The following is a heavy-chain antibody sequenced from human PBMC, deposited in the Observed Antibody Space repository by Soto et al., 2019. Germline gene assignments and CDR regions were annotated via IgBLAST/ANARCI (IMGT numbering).Heavy chain of an antibody. Sequence: QVQLVESGGGVVQPGGSLRLSCAASGFTFSSYAMHRVRQAPGKGLEWMAVIWYDGSRKHYADSLKGRFTISRDNPKNTLYLEMNSLRVEDTAVYYCARGIHYYESHGYGPGAYWGQGTLVSVSS. CDR3: ARGIHYYESHGYGPGAY. J-gene: IGHJ4*02. V-gene: IGHV3-33*01. CDR2: IWYDGSRK. CDR1: GFTFSSYA. D-gene: IGHD3-22*01.